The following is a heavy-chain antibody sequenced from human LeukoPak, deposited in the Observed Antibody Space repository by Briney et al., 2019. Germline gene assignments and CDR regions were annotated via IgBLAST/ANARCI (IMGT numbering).Heavy chain of an antibody. V-gene: IGHV3-30-3*01. J-gene: IGHJ6*04. CDR1: GFTFSNYA. D-gene: IGHD2-2*01. Sequence: PGGSLRLSCAASGFTFSNYAMHWVRQAPGKGLEWVAVISYDGSNKYYADSVKGRFTISRDNSKNTLYLQMNSLRAEDTAVYYCAKDNRPTRFIVPAAQGLDVWGKGTTVTVSS. CDR2: ISYDGSNK. CDR3: AKDNRPTRFIVPAAQGLDV.